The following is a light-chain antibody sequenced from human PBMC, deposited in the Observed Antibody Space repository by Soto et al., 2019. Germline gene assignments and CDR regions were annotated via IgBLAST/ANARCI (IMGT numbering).Light chain of an antibody. V-gene: IGKV3-15*01. CDR3: QQYNNWPYT. CDR2: RAS. Sequence: EIVMTQSPATLSVSPGGSATLSCRASQHVSSNFAWYRQKPGQAPTLLIYRASTRATGIPARFSGSGSGTESTLAISSLQSEYFALYYCQQYNNWPYTFGQGTKLEIK. J-gene: IGKJ2*01. CDR1: QHVSSN.